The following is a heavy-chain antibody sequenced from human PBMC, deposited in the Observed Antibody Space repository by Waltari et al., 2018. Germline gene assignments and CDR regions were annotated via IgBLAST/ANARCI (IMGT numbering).Heavy chain of an antibody. CDR3: TRGGNYDFWSHRPFVDP. Sequence: QVQLQQWGAGLLKPSETLPLTCSAPGASFTSYYWARVRHVPGTGRECIGQIRHPGNTNYNPSLQSRVAISIDTSRNQFSLRVFSVTAADTGLYFCTRGGNYDFWSHRPFVDPWGQGTQVSVSS. V-gene: IGHV4-34*01. CDR1: GASFTSYY. D-gene: IGHD3-3*01. J-gene: IGHJ5*02. CDR2: IRHPGNT.